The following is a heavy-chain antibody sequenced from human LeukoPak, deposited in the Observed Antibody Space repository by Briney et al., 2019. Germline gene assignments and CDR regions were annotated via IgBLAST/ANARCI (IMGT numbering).Heavy chain of an antibody. D-gene: IGHD3-22*01. CDR3: ARDRAFSYDSSGYFPIDY. Sequence: GGSLRLSCAASGFTFSSYWMHWVRQVPGKGLVWVSRINRDGSSTTYADSVKGRFTISRGNAKNTLYLQMNSLRAEDAAVYYCARDRAFSYDSSGYFPIDYWGQGTLVTVSS. CDR2: INRDGSST. V-gene: IGHV3-74*01. CDR1: GFTFSSYW. J-gene: IGHJ4*02.